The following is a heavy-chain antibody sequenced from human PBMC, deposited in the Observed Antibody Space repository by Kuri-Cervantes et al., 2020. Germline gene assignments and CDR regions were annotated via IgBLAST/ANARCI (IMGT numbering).Heavy chain of an antibody. D-gene: IGHD3-22*01. V-gene: IGHV3-30*03. CDR1: GFTFSSYG. CDR2: ISYDGSNK. J-gene: IGHJ4*02. CDR3: ARAAYPYYYDSSGSIGY. Sequence: GESLKISCAASGFTFSSYGMHWVRQAPGKGLEWVAVISYDGSNKYYADSVKGRFTISRDNSKNTLYLQMNSLRAEDTAVYYCARAAYPYYYDSSGSIGYWGQGTLVTVSS.